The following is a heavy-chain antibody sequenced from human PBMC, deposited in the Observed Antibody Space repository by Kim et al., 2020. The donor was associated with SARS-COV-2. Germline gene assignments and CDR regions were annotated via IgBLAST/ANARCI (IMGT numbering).Heavy chain of an antibody. CDR2: ISAYNGNT. CDR3: AREGYNWNVPFHYYYYGMDV. Sequence: ASVKVSCKASGYTFTSYGISWVRQAPGQGLEWMGWISAYNGNTNYAQKLQGRVTMTTDTSTSAAYMELRSLRSDDTAVYYCAREGYNWNVPFHYYYYGMDVWGQGTTVTVSS. J-gene: IGHJ6*02. CDR1: GYTFTSYG. V-gene: IGHV1-18*04. D-gene: IGHD1-1*01.